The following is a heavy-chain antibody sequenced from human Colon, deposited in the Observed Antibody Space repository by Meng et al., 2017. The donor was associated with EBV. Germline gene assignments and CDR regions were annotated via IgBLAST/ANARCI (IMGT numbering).Heavy chain of an antibody. D-gene: IGHD3-16*01. V-gene: IGHV4-39*07. J-gene: IGHJ4*02. Sequence: GTGLGNPLGPSCLRIAAAGGAISTIRYYWCWVRQPTGEGLEWIGTSYDSGVSDYHTVLQRRVTLSVDTSKHQFSLQLHSVNAAETAVYYCAREERFRASPDGNWGQGTLVTVSS. CDR3: AREERFRASPDGN. CDR1: GGAISTIRYY. CDR2: SYDSGVS.